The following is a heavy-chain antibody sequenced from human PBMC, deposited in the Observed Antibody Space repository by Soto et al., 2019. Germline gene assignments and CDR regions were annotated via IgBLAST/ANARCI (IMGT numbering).Heavy chain of an antibody. J-gene: IGHJ4*02. CDR3: ARDPGRSYGPD. CDR1: GFTVSSNY. CDR2: IYSGGST. D-gene: IGHD1-26*01. V-gene: IGHV3-66*01. Sequence: PGGSLRLSCAASGFTVSSNYMSWVRQAPGKGLEWVSVIYSGGSTYYADSVKGRFTISRDNSKNTLYLQMNSLRAEDTAVYYCARDPGRSYGPDWGQGNAVTVSS.